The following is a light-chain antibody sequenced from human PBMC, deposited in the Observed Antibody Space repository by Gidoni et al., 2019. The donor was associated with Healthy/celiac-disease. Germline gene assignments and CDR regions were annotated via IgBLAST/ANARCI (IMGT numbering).Light chain of an antibody. Sequence: SPGERATLSCRASQSVSSYLAWYQQKPGQAPRLLIYDASNRATGIPARFSGSGSGTDFTLTISSLEPEDFAVYYCQQRSNWPPVITFGGXTKVEIK. CDR1: QSVSSY. J-gene: IGKJ4*01. CDR2: DAS. CDR3: QQRSNWPPVIT. V-gene: IGKV3-11*01.